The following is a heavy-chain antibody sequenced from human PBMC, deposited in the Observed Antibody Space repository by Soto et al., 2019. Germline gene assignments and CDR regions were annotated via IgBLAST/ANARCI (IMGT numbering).Heavy chain of an antibody. Sequence: SETLSLTCTVSGGSISSGGYYWSWIRQHPGKGLEWIGYIYYSGSTYYNPSLKSRVTISVDTSKNQFSLKLSSVTAADTAVYYCARDDYGGEAFDYWGQGTLVTVPQ. CDR3: ARDDYGGEAFDY. D-gene: IGHD4-17*01. CDR1: GGSISSGGYY. CDR2: IYYSGST. J-gene: IGHJ4*02. V-gene: IGHV4-31*03.